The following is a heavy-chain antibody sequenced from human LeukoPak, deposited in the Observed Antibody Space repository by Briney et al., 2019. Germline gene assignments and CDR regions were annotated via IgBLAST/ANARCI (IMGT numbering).Heavy chain of an antibody. V-gene: IGHV3-7*01. CDR3: AKQEVVPTSLRIYYYYYMDV. J-gene: IGHJ6*03. Sequence: GGSLRLSCAASGFTFSSYWMSWVRQAPGKGLEWVANIKQDGSEKYYVDSVKGRFTISRDNAKNSLYLQMNSLRAEDTAVYYCAKQEVVPTSLRIYYYYYMDVWGKGTTVTVSS. CDR1: GFTFSSYW. D-gene: IGHD2-2*01. CDR2: IKQDGSEK.